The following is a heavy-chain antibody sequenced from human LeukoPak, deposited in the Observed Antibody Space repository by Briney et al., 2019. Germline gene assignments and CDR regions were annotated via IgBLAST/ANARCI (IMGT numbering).Heavy chain of an antibody. CDR3: VSWAGKYYETSDYSLAPSNS. V-gene: IGHV3-7*01. D-gene: IGHD3-22*01. CDR1: GFTFSNYW. Sequence: GGSLRLSCAASGFTFSNYWMSWIRQAPGKGLEWAAHINEDGSDKYYVDSVKGRFTISRDNAKNSPYLQMNSLRAEDTAVYYCVSWAGKYYETSDYSLAPSNSWGQGTLVTVSS. CDR2: INEDGSDK. J-gene: IGHJ4*02.